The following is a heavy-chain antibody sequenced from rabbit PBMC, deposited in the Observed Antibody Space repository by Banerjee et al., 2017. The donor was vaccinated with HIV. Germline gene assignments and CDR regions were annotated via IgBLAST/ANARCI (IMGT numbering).Heavy chain of an antibody. D-gene: IGHD6-1*01. CDR3: ARTYGGSLAYGFNL. V-gene: IGHV1S45*01. CDR2: IVTSSEST. Sequence: QEQLEESGGDLVKPEGSLTLTCTASGFSFSSSYWICWVRQAPGKGLEWIACIVTSSESTWYASWAKGRFTISKTSSTTVTLQMTSLTAADTATYFCARTYGGSLAYGFNLWGPGTLVT. CDR1: GFSFSSSYW. J-gene: IGHJ4*01.